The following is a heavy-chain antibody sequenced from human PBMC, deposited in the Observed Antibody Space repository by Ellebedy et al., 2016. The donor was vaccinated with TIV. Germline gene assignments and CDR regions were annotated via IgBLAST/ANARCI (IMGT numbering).Heavy chain of an antibody. V-gene: IGHV1-18*04. D-gene: IGHD3-10*01. CDR3: ARSLYFGDFPFDS. J-gene: IGHJ4*02. CDR1: VHSFTSYG. Sequence: AASVKVSCKASVHSFTSYGISWVRQAPGEGLEWMGWISAYNGNTLYIEKFQGRVTMTTDTSTNTAYMELRSLRSDDTAVYFCARSLYFGDFPFDSWGQGTLVTVSS. CDR2: ISAYNGNT.